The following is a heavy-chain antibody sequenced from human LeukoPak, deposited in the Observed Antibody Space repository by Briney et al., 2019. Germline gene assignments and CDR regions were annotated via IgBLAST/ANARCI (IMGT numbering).Heavy chain of an antibody. CDR3: ARSGSSGALFDY. Sequence: GGSLRLSCAASGFTFSSYSMNWVRQAPGKGLEWVSSISSSSSYIYYADSVKGRFTISRDNAKNSLYLQMNSLRAEDTAVYYCARSGSSGALFDYWGQGTLVTVSS. D-gene: IGHD6-19*01. CDR1: GFTFSSYS. J-gene: IGHJ4*02. CDR2: ISSSSSYI. V-gene: IGHV3-21*01.